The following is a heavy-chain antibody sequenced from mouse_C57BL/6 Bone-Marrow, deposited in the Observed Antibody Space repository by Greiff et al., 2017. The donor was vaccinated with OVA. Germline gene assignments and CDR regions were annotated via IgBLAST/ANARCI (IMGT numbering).Heavy chain of an antibody. Sequence: EVQLQQSGPELAKPGASVKIPCKASGYTFTDYNMDWVKQSHGKSLEWIGDINSNNGGTIYNQKFKGKATLTVDNSSSTAYMELRSLTSEDTAVYYCARGGYYDYDGGAWFAYGGQGTLVTVSA. CDR2: INSNNGGT. J-gene: IGHJ3*01. V-gene: IGHV1-18*01. CDR3: ARGGYYDYDGGAWFAY. D-gene: IGHD2-4*01. CDR1: GYTFTDYN.